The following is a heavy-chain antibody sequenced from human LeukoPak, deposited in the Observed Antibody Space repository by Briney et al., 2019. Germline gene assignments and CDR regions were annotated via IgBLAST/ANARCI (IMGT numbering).Heavy chain of an antibody. D-gene: IGHD1-26*01. Sequence: SETLSLTCTVSSGSINSYYWGWVRQPPGKGLEWIGRIYTTGATQYNPSLKSRVTMSIDTSTNQFSLNLRSMTAADTAVYYCGRQGYTASYYFLDFWSQGTLVAAS. CDR2: IYTTGAT. CDR3: GRQGYTASYYFLDF. V-gene: IGHV4-4*07. J-gene: IGHJ4*02. CDR1: SGSINSYY.